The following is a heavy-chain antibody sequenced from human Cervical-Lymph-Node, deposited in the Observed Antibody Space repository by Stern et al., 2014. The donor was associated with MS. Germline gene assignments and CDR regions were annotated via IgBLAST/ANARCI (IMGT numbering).Heavy chain of an antibody. CDR1: GGTFSTYG. Sequence: VQLEESGAEVKKPGSSVKVSCKASGGTFSTYGISWVRQAPGQGLEWMGGIIPIFGTANYAQKFQCRVTITADESPNTAYMELSSLRSEDTAVYYCAREFNYDSSGYYFYYWGQGTLFTVSS. CDR3: AREFNYDSSGYYFYY. CDR2: IIPIFGTA. D-gene: IGHD3-22*01. J-gene: IGHJ4*02. V-gene: IGHV1-69*01.